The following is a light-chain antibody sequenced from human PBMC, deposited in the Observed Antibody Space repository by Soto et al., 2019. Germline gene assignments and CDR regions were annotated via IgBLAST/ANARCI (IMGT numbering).Light chain of an antibody. Sequence: QSALTQPPSMSGAPGQRVTIPCTGSSSNIGAGYDVHWYQLLPGTAPKLLIYGNTNRPSGVPDRFSGSKSGTSASLAITGLRAEDESDYYCQSHDSSLNSWVFGGGTKLTVL. CDR3: QSHDSSLNSWV. CDR1: SSNIGAGYD. J-gene: IGLJ3*02. CDR2: GNT. V-gene: IGLV1-40*01.